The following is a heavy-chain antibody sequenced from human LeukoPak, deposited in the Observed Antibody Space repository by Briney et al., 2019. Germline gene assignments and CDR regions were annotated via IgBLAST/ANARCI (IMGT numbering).Heavy chain of an antibody. Sequence: SETLSLTCTVSGGSIGSGDYYWTWIRQPPGKGLEWMGYIFYSGSMYYNPSLKSRLTISVDTSKNQFSLKLRSVTAADTAVYYCARQTTVISFDYWGQGALVTVSS. V-gene: IGHV4-30-4*01. CDR1: GGSIGSGDYY. D-gene: IGHD4-17*01. CDR2: IFYSGSM. CDR3: ARQTTVISFDY. J-gene: IGHJ4*02.